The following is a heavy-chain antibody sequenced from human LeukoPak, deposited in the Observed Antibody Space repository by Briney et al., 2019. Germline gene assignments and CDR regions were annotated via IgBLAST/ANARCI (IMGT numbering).Heavy chain of an antibody. Sequence: GGSLRLSCAASGFTFDDYDRHWVRQAPGKGLEWVSGISWNSGSIGYADSVKGRFTISRDNAKNSLYLQMNSLRAEDTALYYCAKALVGEQYYFDYWAQGTPVTVSS. D-gene: IGHD3-16*01. V-gene: IGHV3-9*01. J-gene: IGHJ4*02. CDR3: AKALVGEQYYFDY. CDR1: GFTFDDYD. CDR2: ISWNSGSI.